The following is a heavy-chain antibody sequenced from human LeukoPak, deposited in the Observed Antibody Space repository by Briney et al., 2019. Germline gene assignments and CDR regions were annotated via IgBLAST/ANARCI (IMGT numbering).Heavy chain of an antibody. D-gene: IGHD3-10*01. CDR3: ARVLWSGELLPYYFDY. CDR1: GGSISSDH. Sequence: PSETLCLTCAVSGGSISSDHRNWVRQPPGKGLEWVGYIFYSGRTYYNASLKSRVTISLDLSKGQFSLKLNSVTAADTSVYYSARVLWSGELLPYYFDYWGRGTLVTVSS. J-gene: IGHJ4*02. CDR2: IFYSGRT. V-gene: IGHV4-59*01.